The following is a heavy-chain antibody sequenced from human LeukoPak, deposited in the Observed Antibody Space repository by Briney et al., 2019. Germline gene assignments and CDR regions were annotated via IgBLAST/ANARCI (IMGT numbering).Heavy chain of an antibody. J-gene: IGHJ6*02. Sequence: SETLSLTCAVYGGSFSGYYWSWIRQPPGKGLEWIGEINHSGSINYNPSLKSRVTISVDTSKNQFSLKLSSVTAADTAVYYCARHDDYGSGSYRSFGMDVWGQGTTVTVSS. CDR3: ARHDDYGSGSYRSFGMDV. CDR1: GGSFSGYY. CDR2: INHSGSI. V-gene: IGHV4-34*01. D-gene: IGHD3-10*01.